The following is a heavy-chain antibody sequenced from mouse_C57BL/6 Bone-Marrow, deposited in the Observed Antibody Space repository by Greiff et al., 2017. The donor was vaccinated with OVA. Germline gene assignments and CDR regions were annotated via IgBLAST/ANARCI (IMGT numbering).Heavy chain of an antibody. J-gene: IGHJ3*01. CDR3: ARDLGMGWTAGRRFAY. Sequence: DVMLVESGGGLVKPGGSLKLSCAASGFTFSSYAMSWVRQTPEKRLEWVATISDGGSYTYYPDNVPGRFTIYRDTAKNNLYLQRSQLTSEDTAMYYCARDLGMGWTAGRRFAYWGQGTLVTVSA. CDR1: GFTFSSYA. D-gene: IGHD2-3*01. CDR2: ISDGGSYT. V-gene: IGHV5-4*01.